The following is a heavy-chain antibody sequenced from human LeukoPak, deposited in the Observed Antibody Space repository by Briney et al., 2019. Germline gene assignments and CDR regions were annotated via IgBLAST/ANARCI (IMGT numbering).Heavy chain of an antibody. D-gene: IGHD1-14*01. CDR3: ATETNGRHYDY. CDR2: IGPTGSDR. Sequence: GGSLRLSCTASGLTFSTSGFNWVRQAPGKGLEWVASIGPTGSDRYHADSIKGRFTISRNNANNFLYLQMNSLRAEDTAVYYCATETNGRHYDYWGQGTLLTVSS. CDR1: GLTFSTSG. V-gene: IGHV3-21*06. J-gene: IGHJ4*02.